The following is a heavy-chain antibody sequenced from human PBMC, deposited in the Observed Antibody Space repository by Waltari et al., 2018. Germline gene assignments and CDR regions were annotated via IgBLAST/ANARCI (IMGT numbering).Heavy chain of an antibody. CDR2: VDPEDGET. V-gene: IGHV1-69-2*01. CDR3: AIARYSGSYEKHDAFDI. CDR1: GYTFTDYY. Sequence: EVQLVQSGAEVKKPGATVKISCKVSGYTFTDYYMHWVQQAPGKGLEWMGLVDPEDGETIYAEKFQGRVTITADTSTDTAYMELSSLRSEDTAVYYCAIARYSGSYEKHDAFDIWGQGTMVTVSS. D-gene: IGHD1-26*01. J-gene: IGHJ3*02.